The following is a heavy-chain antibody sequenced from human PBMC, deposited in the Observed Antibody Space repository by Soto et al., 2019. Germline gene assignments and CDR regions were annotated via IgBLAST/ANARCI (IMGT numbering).Heavy chain of an antibody. V-gene: IGHV1-69*06. CDR3: ARTYCSSTSCYKNWFDP. CDR2: IIPIFGTA. CDR1: GGTFSSYA. Sequence: SVKVSCKASGGTFSSYAISWVRQAPGQGLEWMGGIIPIFGTANYAQKFQGRVTITADKSTSTAYMELSSLRSEDTAVYYCARTYCSSTSCYKNWFDPWGQGTLVTVSS. J-gene: IGHJ5*02. D-gene: IGHD2-2*02.